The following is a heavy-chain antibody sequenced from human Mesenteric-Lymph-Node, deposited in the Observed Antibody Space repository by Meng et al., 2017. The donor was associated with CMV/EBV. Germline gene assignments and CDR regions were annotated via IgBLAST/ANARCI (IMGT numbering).Heavy chain of an antibody. Sequence: GESLKISCAASGFTFSSYSMNWVRQAPGKGLEWVSSSSSSSSYIYYADSVKGRFTISRDNAKNSLYLQMNSLRAEDTAVYYCAGDIVVVPARAFDIWGQGTMVTVSS. CDR2: SSSSSSYI. CDR3: AGDIVVVPARAFDI. V-gene: IGHV3-21*01. D-gene: IGHD2-2*01. CDR1: GFTFSSYS. J-gene: IGHJ3*02.